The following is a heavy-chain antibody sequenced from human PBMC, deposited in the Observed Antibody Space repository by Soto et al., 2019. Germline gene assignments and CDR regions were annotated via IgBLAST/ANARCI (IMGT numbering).Heavy chain of an antibody. CDR1: GFTFSSYA. Sequence: GGSLRLSCAASGFTFSSYAMSWVRQAPGKGLEWVSAISGSGGSTYYADSVKGRFTISRDNSKNTLYLQMNSLRAEDTAVYYCARGPWLSTSCYADYWGQGTLVTVSS. D-gene: IGHD2-2*01. CDR3: ARGPWLSTSCYADY. CDR2: ISGSGGST. V-gene: IGHV3-23*01. J-gene: IGHJ4*02.